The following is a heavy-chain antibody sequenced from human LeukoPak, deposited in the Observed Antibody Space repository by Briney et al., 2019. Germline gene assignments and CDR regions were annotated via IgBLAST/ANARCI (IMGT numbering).Heavy chain of an antibody. CDR2: INSDGSST. J-gene: IGHJ4*02. V-gene: IGHV3-74*01. D-gene: IGHD6-19*01. Sequence: PGGSLRLSCAASGFTFSSYWMHWVRQAPGKGLVWVSRINSDGSSTSYADSVKGRFTISRDNAKNSLYLQMNSLRAEDTAVYYCARFGVAGTRINYYFDYWGQGTLVTVSS. CDR1: GFTFSSYW. CDR3: ARFGVAGTRINYYFDY.